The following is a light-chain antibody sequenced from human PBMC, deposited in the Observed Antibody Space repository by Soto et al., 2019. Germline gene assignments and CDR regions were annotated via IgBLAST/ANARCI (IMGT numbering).Light chain of an antibody. J-gene: IGKJ2*01. Sequence: DIKMTQSPSTLSSSVGDRVTITCRASQSISSWLAWYQQKPGKAPKLLIYKASSSQSGVPSRFSGSGSGTEFTLTISSLQPDDFATYFCQQYNSYPLTFGQGTKLEI. CDR3: QQYNSYPLT. CDR2: KAS. CDR1: QSISSW. V-gene: IGKV1-5*03.